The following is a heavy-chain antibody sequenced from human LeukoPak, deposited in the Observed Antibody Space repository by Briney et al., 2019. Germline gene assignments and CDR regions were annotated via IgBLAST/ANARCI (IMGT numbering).Heavy chain of an antibody. D-gene: IGHD4-23*01. CDR3: ARGTTVVTRFHGDFDF. CDR2: IIPIFGTA. CDR1: GCTFSSYP. Sequence: SVNVSCKASGCTFSSYPISWVRQAPGQGLEWMGGIIPIFGTANYAQKFQGRVTITADESTSTAYMELSSLRSEDTAVYYCARGTTVVTRFHGDFDFWRQGTMAIVSS. J-gene: IGHJ3*01. V-gene: IGHV1-69*13.